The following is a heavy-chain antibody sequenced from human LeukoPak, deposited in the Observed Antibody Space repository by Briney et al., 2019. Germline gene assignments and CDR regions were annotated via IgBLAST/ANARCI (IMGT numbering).Heavy chain of an antibody. CDR2: IYHSGST. CDR1: GGSISSGGYS. J-gene: IGHJ5*02. Sequence: SQTLSLTCAVSGGSISSGGYSWSWIRQPPGKGLEWIGYIYHSGSTYYNPSHKSRVTISVDRSKNQFSLKLSSVTAADTAVYYCARRVGMVRGRDWFDPWGQGTLVTVSS. D-gene: IGHD3-10*01. V-gene: IGHV4-30-2*01. CDR3: ARRVGMVRGRDWFDP.